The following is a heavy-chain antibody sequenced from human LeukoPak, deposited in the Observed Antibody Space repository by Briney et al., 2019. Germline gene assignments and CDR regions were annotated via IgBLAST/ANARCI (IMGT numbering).Heavy chain of an antibody. CDR3: AREDPPDYGEPYYFDY. J-gene: IGHJ4*02. Sequence: SVKVSCKASGGTFSSYAISWVRQAPGQGLGWMGRIIPILGIANYAQKFQGRVTITADKSTSTAYMELSSLRSEDTAVYYCAREDPPDYGEPYYFDYWGQGTLVTVSS. V-gene: IGHV1-69*04. CDR2: IIPILGIA. CDR1: GGTFSSYA. D-gene: IGHD4-17*01.